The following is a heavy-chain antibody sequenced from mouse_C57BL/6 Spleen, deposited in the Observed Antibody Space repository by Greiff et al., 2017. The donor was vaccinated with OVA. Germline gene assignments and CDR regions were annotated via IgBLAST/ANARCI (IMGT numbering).Heavy chain of an antibody. CDR3: AKGSYGSSSAWFAY. CDR2: INPNYGTT. CDR1: GYSFTDYN. Sequence: VHVKQSGPELVKPGASVKISCKASGYSFTDYNMNWVKQSNGKSLEWIGVINPNYGTTSYNQKFKGKATLTVDQSSSTAYMQLNSLTSEDSAVYYCAKGSYGSSSAWFAYWGQGALVTVSA. J-gene: IGHJ3*01. D-gene: IGHD1-1*01. V-gene: IGHV1-39*01.